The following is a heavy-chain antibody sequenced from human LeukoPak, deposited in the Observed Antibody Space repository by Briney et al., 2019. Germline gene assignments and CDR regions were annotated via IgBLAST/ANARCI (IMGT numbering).Heavy chain of an antibody. D-gene: IGHD1-14*01. V-gene: IGHV1-2*02. CDR1: GYTFSGYY. Sequence: ASVNVSCKASGYTFSGYYMHWVRQAPGQGLEWMGWISPNSGATSYAQKFQGRVTLTKDTSMSAAYMEVSRLRSDDTAVYYCARAPAPVKYNIDYWGQGTLVTVSS. CDR2: ISPNSGAT. CDR3: ARAPAPVKYNIDY. J-gene: IGHJ4*02.